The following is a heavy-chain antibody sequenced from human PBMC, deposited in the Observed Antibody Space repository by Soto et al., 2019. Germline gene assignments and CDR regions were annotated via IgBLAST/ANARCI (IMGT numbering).Heavy chain of an antibody. Sequence: GESLKISCKGSGYSFTIYWISWVRQMPGKGLEWMGRIDPSDSYTNYSPSFQGHVTISADKSISTAYLQWSSLKASDTAMYYCASLYYYDSSGYYYWGQGTLVTVSS. CDR3: ASLYYYDSSGYYY. CDR1: GYSFTIYW. J-gene: IGHJ4*02. CDR2: IDPSDSYT. V-gene: IGHV5-10-1*01. D-gene: IGHD3-22*01.